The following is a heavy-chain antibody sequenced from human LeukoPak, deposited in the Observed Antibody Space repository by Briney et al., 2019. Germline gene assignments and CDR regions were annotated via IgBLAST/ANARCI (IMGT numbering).Heavy chain of an antibody. D-gene: IGHD2-2*01. CDR2: INWNGGGT. J-gene: IGHJ5*02. V-gene: IGHV3-20*01. CDR3: ARVHQLLSSGGWPDP. CDR1: GFTFDDYG. Sequence: GGSLRLSCAASGFTFDDYGMSWVRQAPGKGLEWVSAINWNGGGTGYADSVKGRFTISRDNAKKSLYLHMSSLRAEDTALYHCARVHQLLSSGGWPDPWGQGTLVTVSS.